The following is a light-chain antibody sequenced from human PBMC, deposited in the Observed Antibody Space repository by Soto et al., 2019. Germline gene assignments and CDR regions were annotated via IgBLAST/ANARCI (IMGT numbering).Light chain of an antibody. CDR2: EVS. CDR3: TSYEGSNIWV. Sequence: QSALTQPPSASGSPGQSVTISCTGTSSDVGAYKYVSWYQQYPGKAPKLMIYEVSKRPSGVPDRFSGSKSGNTASLTVSGLQAEDEADYYCTSYEGSNIWVFGGGTKLNVL. V-gene: IGLV2-8*01. J-gene: IGLJ3*02. CDR1: SSDVGAYKY.